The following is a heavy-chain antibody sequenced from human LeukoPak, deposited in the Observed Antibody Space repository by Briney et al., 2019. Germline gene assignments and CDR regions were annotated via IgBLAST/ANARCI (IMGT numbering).Heavy chain of an antibody. D-gene: IGHD3-3*01. J-gene: IGHJ5*02. CDR1: GYSISSCYY. Sequence: SETLSLTCAVSGYSISSCYYWGWIRQPPGKGLEWIGSIYHSGSTYYNPSLKSRVTISVDTSKNQFSLKLSSVTAADTAVHYCAIRYYDFWSGYSLGPFDPWGQGTLVTVSS. CDR2: IYHSGST. CDR3: AIRYYDFWSGYSLGPFDP. V-gene: IGHV4-38-2*01.